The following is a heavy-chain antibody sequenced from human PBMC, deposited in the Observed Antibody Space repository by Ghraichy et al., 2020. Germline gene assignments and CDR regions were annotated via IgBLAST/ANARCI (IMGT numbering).Heavy chain of an antibody. J-gene: IGHJ4*02. V-gene: IGHV3-23*01. Sequence: GGSLRLSCAASGFTFSSYAMRWVRQAPGKGLEWVSAISGSGGSTYYADSVKGRFTISRDNSQNTLYLQMNSLRAEDTAVYYCWSYYGSGSYLDYWGQGTLVTVSS. D-gene: IGHD3-10*01. CDR2: ISGSGGST. CDR3: WSYYGSGSYLDY. CDR1: GFTFSSYA.